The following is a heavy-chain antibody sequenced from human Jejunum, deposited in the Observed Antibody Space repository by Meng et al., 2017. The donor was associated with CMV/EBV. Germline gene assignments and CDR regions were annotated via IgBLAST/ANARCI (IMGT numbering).Heavy chain of an antibody. CDR3: ARWSHWNYDTYTGYNFYAMDV. J-gene: IGHJ6*02. CDR1: A. Sequence: AMTLVRQAPGKGLEWVSVINSGGSRTKYADSVKGRFTISRDNSKDSVYLQMNSLRAEDTAVYYCARWSHWNYDTYTGYNFYAMDVWGQGTTVTVSS. V-gene: IGHV3-23*03. CDR2: INSGGSRT. D-gene: IGHD3-9*01.